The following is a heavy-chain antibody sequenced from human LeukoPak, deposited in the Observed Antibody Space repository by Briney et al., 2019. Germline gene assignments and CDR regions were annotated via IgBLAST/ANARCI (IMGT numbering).Heavy chain of an antibody. J-gene: IGHJ4*02. D-gene: IGHD3-22*01. CDR2: ISYDGSNK. Sequence: PGGSLRLSCAASGFTFSSYAMHWARQAPGKGLEWVAVISYDGSNKYYADSVKGRFTISKDNSKNTLYLQMNSLRAEDTAVYYCARGGIGDSSGYLAYWGQGTLVTVSS. CDR3: ARGGIGDSSGYLAY. CDR1: GFTFSSYA. V-gene: IGHV3-30-3*01.